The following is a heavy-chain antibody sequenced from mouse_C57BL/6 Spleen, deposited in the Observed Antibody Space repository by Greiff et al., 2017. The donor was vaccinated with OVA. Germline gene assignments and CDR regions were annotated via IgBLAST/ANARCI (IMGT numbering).Heavy chain of an antibody. D-gene: IGHD2-4*01. CDR2: ISSGGSYT. CDR3: ARRYYDYDDGWYFDV. Sequence: EVKVVESGGDLVKPGGSLKLSCAASGFTFSSYGMSWVRQTPDKRLEWVATISSGGSYTYYPDSVKGRFTISRDNAKNTLYLQMSSLKSEDTAMYYCARRYYDYDDGWYFDVWGTGTTVTVSS. V-gene: IGHV5-6*02. J-gene: IGHJ1*03. CDR1: GFTFSSYG.